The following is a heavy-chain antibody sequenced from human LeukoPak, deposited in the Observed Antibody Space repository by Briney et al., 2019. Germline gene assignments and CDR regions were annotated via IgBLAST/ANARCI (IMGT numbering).Heavy chain of an antibody. CDR2: SIPIFCTV. Sequence: APVKVSCKPSLGTFSRYAIVGVRQAAAQGLQGMGWSIPIFCTVNYAHKFQGRVTITADESTSTAYMELSRLRSEDTAVYYCARDRGPIAVAGRYFDYWGQGTLVTVSS. CDR3: ARDRGPIAVAGRYFDY. J-gene: IGHJ4*02. V-gene: IGHV1-69*01. D-gene: IGHD6-19*01. CDR1: LGTFSRYA.